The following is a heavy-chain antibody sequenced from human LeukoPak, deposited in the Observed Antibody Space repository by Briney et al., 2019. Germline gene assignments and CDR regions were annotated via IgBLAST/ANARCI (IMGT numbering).Heavy chain of an antibody. D-gene: IGHD1-26*01. Sequence: GGSLRLSCAASGFTFSTNWVHWVRQAPGKGLVWVSRINSDASRTDYADSVKGRFTISRDNAKNTLYLQMNSLRAEDTAMYYCARALVGAGDYWGQGTLVTVSS. CDR3: ARALVGAGDY. V-gene: IGHV3-74*01. CDR1: GFTFSTNW. J-gene: IGHJ4*02. CDR2: INSDASRT.